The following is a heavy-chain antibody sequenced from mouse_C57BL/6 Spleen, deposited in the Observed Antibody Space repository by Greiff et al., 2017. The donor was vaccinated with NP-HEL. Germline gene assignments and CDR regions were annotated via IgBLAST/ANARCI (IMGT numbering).Heavy chain of an antibody. D-gene: IGHD1-1*01. CDR3: ARRWTTVYYFDY. CDR2: IYPGDVDT. CDR1: GYAFSSYW. J-gene: IGHJ2*01. Sequence: VKLMESGSVLVKPGASVKLSCKASGYAFSSYWMNWVTQRPGKGLEWIGQIYPGDVDTNYNGKFKGKATLTADKSSSTAYLQLSSLTSEDSAVYCCARRWTTVYYFDYWGKGTTLTGSS. V-gene: IGHV1-80*01.